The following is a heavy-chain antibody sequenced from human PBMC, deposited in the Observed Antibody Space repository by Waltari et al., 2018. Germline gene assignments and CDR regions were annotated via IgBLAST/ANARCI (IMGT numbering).Heavy chain of an antibody. V-gene: IGHV3-23*01. J-gene: IGHJ4*02. CDR2: ISGSRSNT. CDR1: GFTFRSCA. CDR3: AKDRRGYDQPVDY. D-gene: IGHD5-12*01. Sequence: EVQLLESGGELVQPGGSLRLSCAASGFTFRSCAMSWVRQAPGKGLEWVSAISGSRSNTYYADSVKGRFTISRDNSKDTLYLQMNSLRVEDTAVYYCAKDRRGYDQPVDYWGQGTLVTVSS.